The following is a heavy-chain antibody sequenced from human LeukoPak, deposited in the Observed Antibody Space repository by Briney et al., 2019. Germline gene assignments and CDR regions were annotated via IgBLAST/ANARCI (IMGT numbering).Heavy chain of an antibody. CDR3: ARGDGNYYFDY. Sequence: SETLSLTCTVSGGSISSSSYYWGWIRQPPGNGLEWIGSIYYSGSTYYNPSLKSRVTISIDTSKNQFSLKLSSVTAADTAVYYCARGDGNYYFDYWGQGTLVTVSS. CDR1: GGSISSSSYY. J-gene: IGHJ4*02. V-gene: IGHV4-39*07. CDR2: IYYSGST.